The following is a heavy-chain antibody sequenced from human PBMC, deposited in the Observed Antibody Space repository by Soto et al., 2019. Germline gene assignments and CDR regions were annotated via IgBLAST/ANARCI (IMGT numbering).Heavy chain of an antibody. CDR3: ARPSSGWAGWFDY. CDR1: GFTFSSYG. D-gene: IGHD3-22*01. Sequence: PGGSLRLSCAASGFTFSSYGMHWVRQVPGKGLEWVAVIWYDGSNKYYADSVKGRFTISRDNSKNTLYLQMNSLRAEDTAVYYCARPSSGWAGWFDYWGQGTLVTVSS. J-gene: IGHJ4*02. V-gene: IGHV3-33*01. CDR2: IWYDGSNK.